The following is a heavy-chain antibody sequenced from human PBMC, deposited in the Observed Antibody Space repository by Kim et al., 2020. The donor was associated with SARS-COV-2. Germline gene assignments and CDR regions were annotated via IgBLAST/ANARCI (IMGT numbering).Heavy chain of an antibody. CDR2: INHSGST. D-gene: IGHD5-18*01. Sequence: SETVSLTCAVYGGSFSGYYWSWIRQPPGKGLEWIGEINHSGSTNYNPSLKSRVTISVDTSKNQFSLKLSSVTAADTAVYYCARGGIQNYYYGMDVWGQGTTVTVSS. J-gene: IGHJ6*02. CDR1: GGSFSGYY. V-gene: IGHV4-34*01. CDR3: ARGGIQNYYYGMDV.